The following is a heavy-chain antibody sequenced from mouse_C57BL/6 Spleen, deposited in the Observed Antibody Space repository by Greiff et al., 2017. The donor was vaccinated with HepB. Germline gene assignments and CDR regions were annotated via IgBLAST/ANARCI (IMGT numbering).Heavy chain of an antibody. CDR2: INPYNGGT. V-gene: IGHV1-19*01. D-gene: IGHD1-1*01. CDR3: ARRSTTPNWYFDV. CDR1: GYTFTDYY. Sequence: VQLQQSGPVLVKPGASVKMSCKASGYTFTDYYMNWVKQSHGKSLEWIGVINPYNGGTSYNQKFKGKATLTVDKSSSTAYMELNSLTSEDSAVYYCARRSTTPNWYFDVWGTGTTVTVSS. J-gene: IGHJ1*03.